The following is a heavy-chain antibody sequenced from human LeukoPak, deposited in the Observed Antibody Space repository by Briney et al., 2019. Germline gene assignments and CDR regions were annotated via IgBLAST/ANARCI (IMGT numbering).Heavy chain of an antibody. CDR1: GFTFSSYA. D-gene: IGHD6-6*01. J-gene: IGHJ5*02. CDR2: ISGSGGST. V-gene: IGHV3-23*01. Sequence: HPGGSLRLSCAASGFTFSSYAMSWVRQAPGKGLEWVSAISGSGGSTYYADSVKGRFTISRDNSKNTLYLQMNSLRAEDTAVYYCAKDSEYSSSVGWFDPWGQGTLVTVSS. CDR3: AKDSEYSSSVGWFDP.